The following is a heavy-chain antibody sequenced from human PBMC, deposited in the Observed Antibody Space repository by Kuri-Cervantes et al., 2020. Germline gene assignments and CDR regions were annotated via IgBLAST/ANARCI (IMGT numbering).Heavy chain of an antibody. CDR1: GFTVSSNY. CDR3: TTDRFPPGSFF. V-gene: IGHV3-66*01. D-gene: IGHD3-3*01. Sequence: GGSLRLSCAASGFTVSSNYMSWVRQAPGKGLEWVSVIYSGGSTYYADSVKGRFTISRDDSKNTLYLQMNSLKTEDTAVYYCTTDRFPPGSFFWGQGTTVTVSS. J-gene: IGHJ6*02. CDR2: IYSGGST.